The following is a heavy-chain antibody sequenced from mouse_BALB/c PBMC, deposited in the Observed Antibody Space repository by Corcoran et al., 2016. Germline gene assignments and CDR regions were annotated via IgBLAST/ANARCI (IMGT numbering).Heavy chain of an antibody. D-gene: IGHD2-14*01. CDR3: ARCYRYAMDY. CDR1: GYTFSISW. V-gene: IGHV1-9*01. Sequence: QVQLQQSEAELLKPGASVKICCKANGYTFSISWIEWVKQRPGHVLESIREILPGRGSTNYNEQFKGKATFTTDTSSNTAYMQLSSLTSEDSAVYYCARCYRYAMDYWGQGTSVTVSS. CDR2: ILPGRGST. J-gene: IGHJ4*01.